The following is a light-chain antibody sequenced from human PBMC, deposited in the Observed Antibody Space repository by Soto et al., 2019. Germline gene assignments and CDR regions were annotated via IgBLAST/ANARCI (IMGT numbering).Light chain of an antibody. CDR2: EVS. J-gene: IGLJ2*01. CDR3: SSYTSSSTVI. V-gene: IGLV2-14*01. Sequence: QSVLTQPASVSGSPGQSITISCTGTNSYVGGYNSVSWYQQHPGRPPKLMIYEVSHRPSGVSNRFSGSKSGTTASLTISGLQTEDEADYYCSSYTSSSTVIFSGGTKLTVL. CDR1: NSYVGGYNS.